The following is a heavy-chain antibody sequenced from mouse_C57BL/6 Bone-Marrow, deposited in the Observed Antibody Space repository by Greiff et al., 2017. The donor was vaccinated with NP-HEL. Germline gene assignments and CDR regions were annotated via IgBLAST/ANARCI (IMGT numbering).Heavy chain of an antibody. D-gene: IGHD2-12*01. CDR1: GYTFTGYW. CDR3: ARKDYLRRLAWFAY. V-gene: IGHV1-9*01. J-gene: IGHJ3*01. CDR2: ILPGSCST. Sequence: VQLVESGAELMKPGASVKLSCKATGYTFTGYWIEWVKQRPGHGLEWIGEILPGSCSTNYNEKFKGKATFTADTSSNTAYMQLSSLTTEDSAIYYCARKDYLRRLAWFAYWGQGTLVTVSA.